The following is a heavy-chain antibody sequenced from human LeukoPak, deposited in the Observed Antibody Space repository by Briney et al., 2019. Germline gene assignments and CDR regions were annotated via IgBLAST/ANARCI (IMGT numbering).Heavy chain of an antibody. CDR2: IYYSGST. CDR3: ATTQIWSGYYHEENYYMDV. CDR1: GGSISSSSYY. Sequence: PSETLSLTCTVSGGSISSSSYYWGWIRQPPGKGLEWIGSIYYSGSTYYNPSLKSRVTISVDTSKNQFSLKLSSVTAADTAVYYCATTQIWSGYYHEENYYMDVWGKGTTVTVSS. D-gene: IGHD3-3*01. J-gene: IGHJ6*03. V-gene: IGHV4-39*07.